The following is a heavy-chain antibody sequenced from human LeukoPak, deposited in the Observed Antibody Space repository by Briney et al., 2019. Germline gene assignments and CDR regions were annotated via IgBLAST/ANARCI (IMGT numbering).Heavy chain of an antibody. CDR2: ISSGGSTI. J-gene: IGHJ4*02. D-gene: IGHD6-19*01. CDR1: GFTFSDYY. CDR3: AREVAVAGSIDY. Sequence: GSLRLSCAASGFTFSDYYMSWIRQAPGKGLEWVSYISSGGSTIYYADSVKGRFTISRDNAKNSLYLQMNSLRAEDTAVYYCAREVAVAGSIDYWGQGTLVTVSS. V-gene: IGHV3-11*01.